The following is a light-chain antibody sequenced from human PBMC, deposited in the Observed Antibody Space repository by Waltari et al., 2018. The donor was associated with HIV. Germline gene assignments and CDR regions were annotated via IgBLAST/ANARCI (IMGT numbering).Light chain of an antibody. CDR1: QRHCRNGNKLNF. Sequence: DIVMTQSPDSLAVSLGERATINCKSSQRHCRNGNKLNFLGGYQQKPGQRPKLLMSWASTRESGVPDRFSGSGSGTEFTLTISSVQAEDVALYDCQKVNSSPVNFGPGTKVEMK. CDR3: QKVNSSPVN. V-gene: IGKV4-1*01. CDR2: WAS. J-gene: IGKJ3*01.